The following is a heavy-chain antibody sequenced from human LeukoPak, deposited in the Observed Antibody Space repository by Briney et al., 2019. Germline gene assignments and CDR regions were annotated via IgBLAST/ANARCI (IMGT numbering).Heavy chain of an antibody. D-gene: IGHD6-19*01. V-gene: IGHV1-18*01. CDR1: GYTCTSYG. Sequence: ASVKVSCKASGYTCTSYGISWVRQAPGQGLEWMGWISAYNGNTNYAQKLQGRVTMTTDTSTSTAYMELRSLRSDDTAVYYCARDTQWLVYNDAFDIWGQGTMVTVSS. J-gene: IGHJ3*02. CDR3: ARDTQWLVYNDAFDI. CDR2: ISAYNGNT.